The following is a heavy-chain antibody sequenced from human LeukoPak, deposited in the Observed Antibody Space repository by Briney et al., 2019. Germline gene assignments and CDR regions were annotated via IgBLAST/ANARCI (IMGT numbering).Heavy chain of an antibody. V-gene: IGHV4-39*07. CDR2: IYYSGST. CDR3: ARAGGVPAAQRYYYYYMDV. Sequence: PSETLSLTCTVSGGSISISSYYWGWIRQPPGKGLEWIGSIYYSGSTYYNPTLKSRVTISVDTSKNQFSLKLSSVTAADTAVYYCARAGGVPAAQRYYYYYMDVWGKGTTVTVSS. J-gene: IGHJ6*03. D-gene: IGHD2-2*01. CDR1: GGSISISSYY.